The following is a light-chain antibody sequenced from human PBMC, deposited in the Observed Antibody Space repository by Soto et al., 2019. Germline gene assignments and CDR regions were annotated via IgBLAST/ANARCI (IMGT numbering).Light chain of an antibody. V-gene: IGLV1-40*01. Sequence: QSVLTQPPSVSGAPGQRVTISCTGNSSNLGAGYDVHWYQQLPGAAPKLVIFGNRNRPSGIPERFSGSKSGTSASLAITGLPGWGGADYYCQAYDYSLTASVFGGGTKLTVL. CDR1: SSNLGAGYD. CDR3: QAYDYSLTASV. J-gene: IGLJ3*02. CDR2: GNR.